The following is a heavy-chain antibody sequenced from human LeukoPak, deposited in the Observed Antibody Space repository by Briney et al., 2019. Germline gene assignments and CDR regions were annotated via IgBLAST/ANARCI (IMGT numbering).Heavy chain of an antibody. J-gene: IGHJ4*02. CDR3: ARAIVATISFDY. D-gene: IGHD5-12*01. CDR2: IYYSGST. Sequence: PSETLSLTCTVSGDSISSGGYYWSWIRQHPGRGLEWIGYIYYSGSTYYNPSLKSRVTISVDTSKNQFSLKLTSVTAADTAVYYCARAIVATISFDYWGQGTLVTVSS. V-gene: IGHV4-31*03. CDR1: GDSISSGGYY.